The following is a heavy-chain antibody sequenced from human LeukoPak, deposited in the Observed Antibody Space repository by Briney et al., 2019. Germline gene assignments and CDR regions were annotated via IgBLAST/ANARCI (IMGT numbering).Heavy chain of an antibody. V-gene: IGHV1-69*05. CDR1: GGTFSSYA. CDR2: IIPIFGTA. Sequence: SVKVSCKASGGTFSSYAISWVRQAPGQGLEWMGGIIPIFGTANYAQKFQGRVTMTRDTSTSTVYMELSSLRSEDTAVYYCARGPRITLIRGGQWYYYMDVWGKGTTVTISS. D-gene: IGHD3-10*01. CDR3: ARGPRITLIRGGQWYYYMDV. J-gene: IGHJ6*03.